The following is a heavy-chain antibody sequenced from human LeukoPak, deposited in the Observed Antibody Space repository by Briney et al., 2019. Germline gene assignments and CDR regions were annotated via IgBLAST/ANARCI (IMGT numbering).Heavy chain of an antibody. CDR2: IYHSGST. J-gene: IGHJ4*02. V-gene: IGHV4-38-2*01. CDR1: GYSISSGYY. CDR3: ARAKDRYSSSWEYFDY. D-gene: IGHD6-13*01. Sequence: SETLSLTCAVSGYSISSGYYWGWIRPPPGKGLEWIGKIYHSGSTYYNPSLKSRVTISVDTSKNQFSLKLSSVTAADTAVYYCARAKDRYSSSWEYFDYWGQGTLVTVSS.